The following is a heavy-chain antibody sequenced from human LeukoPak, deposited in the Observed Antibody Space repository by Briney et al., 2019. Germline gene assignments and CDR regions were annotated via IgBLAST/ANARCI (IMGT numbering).Heavy chain of an antibody. CDR3: AKDGGDSYGHELFVY. CDR1: GFIFSDYY. J-gene: IGHJ4*02. CDR2: ISSSGATT. D-gene: IGHD5-18*01. V-gene: IGHV3-11*04. Sequence: GGSLRLSCAASGFIFSDYYMTWIRQAPGKGLEWISYISSSGATTYYADSVKGRFTISRDNAKNSLFLQMNSLRAEDTAVYYCAKDGGDSYGHELFVYCGQGTLVTVSS.